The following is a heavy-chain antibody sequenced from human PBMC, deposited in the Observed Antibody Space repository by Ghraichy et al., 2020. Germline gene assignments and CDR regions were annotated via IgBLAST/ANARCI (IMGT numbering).Heavy chain of an antibody. CDR1: GFTFSSYD. CDR2: ISTAGDP. J-gene: IGHJ4*02. CDR3: ARDSASGIDY. Sequence: LTCVGSGFTFSSYDMHWVRPVTGKGLEWVSVISTAGDPYYPGSVKGRFTISRENAKNSLYLQMNNLRAGDTAVYYCARDSASGIDYWGQGTLVTVSS. D-gene: IGHD3-10*01. V-gene: IGHV3-13*05.